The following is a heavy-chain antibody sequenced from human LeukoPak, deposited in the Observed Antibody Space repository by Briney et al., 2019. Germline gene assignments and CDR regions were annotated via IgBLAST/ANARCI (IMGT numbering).Heavy chain of an antibody. Sequence: VSGPTLVNPTETLTLTCTFSGFSLDSTAVGVGWVRQPPGKALEWLALIYGSDDKRYMPSLQNRLTITKDTSKNLVVLTMANVDPVDTATYYCARQGYGYVYFDFWGRGILVTVSS. CDR1: GFSLDSTAVG. V-gene: IGHV2-5*01. CDR3: ARQGYGYVYFDF. J-gene: IGHJ4*02. D-gene: IGHD5-18*01. CDR2: IYGSDDK.